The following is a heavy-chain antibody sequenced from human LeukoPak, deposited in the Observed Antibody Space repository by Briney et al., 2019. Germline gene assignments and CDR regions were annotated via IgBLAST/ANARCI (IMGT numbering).Heavy chain of an antibody. J-gene: IGHJ3*02. CDR1: GGSISSYY. V-gene: IGHV4-59*01. D-gene: IGHD5-12*01. CDR3: ARALYSGYDSGPAFDI. CDR2: IYYSGST. Sequence: SETLSLTCTVSGGSISSYYWSWIRQPPGKGLEWIGYIYYSGSTNYNPSLKSRVTISVDTSKNQFSLKLSSVTAADTAVYYCARALYSGYDSGPAFDIWGQGTMVTVSS.